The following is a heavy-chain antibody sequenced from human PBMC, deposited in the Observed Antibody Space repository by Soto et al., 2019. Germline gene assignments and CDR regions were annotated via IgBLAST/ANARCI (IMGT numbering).Heavy chain of an antibody. CDR3: SRAPPNLNWFDP. J-gene: IGHJ5*02. CDR2: ISGSGGST. CDR1: GFPFSSYA. V-gene: IGHV3-23*01. Sequence: GGSLRLSCAASGFPFSSYAMSWVRQAPGKGLEWVSAISGSGGSTYYADSVKGRFTISRDNSKNTLYLQMNSLRAEDTAVYYCSRAPPNLNWFDPWGQGTLVTVSS.